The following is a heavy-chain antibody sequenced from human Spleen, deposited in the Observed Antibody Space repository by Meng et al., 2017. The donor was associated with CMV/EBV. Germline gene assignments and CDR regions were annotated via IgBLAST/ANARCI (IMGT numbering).Heavy chain of an antibody. V-gene: IGHV1-3*01. CDR1: GYTFTSYD. D-gene: IGHD3-10*01. CDR3: ARLLQENIGSWTYYFLVYY. J-gene: IGHJ4*02. Sequence: QVQLVQSGAEVKTPGASVKVSCEASGYTFTSYDIHWVPQAPGQRLEWMGWINAGDGKTGYSQNFQGRITITRDTSASTAYMELNSLRSEDTAFYYCARLLQENIGSWTYYFLVYYWGQGTLVTVSS. CDR2: INAGDGKT.